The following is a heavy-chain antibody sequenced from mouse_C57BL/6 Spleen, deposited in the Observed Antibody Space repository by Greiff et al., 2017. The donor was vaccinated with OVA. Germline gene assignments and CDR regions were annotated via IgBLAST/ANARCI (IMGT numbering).Heavy chain of an antibody. CDR3: TGGAFDV. Sequence: EVQGVESGGGLVQPGGSMKLSCVASGFTFSNYWMNWVRQSPEKGLEWVAQIRLKSDNYATHYAASVKGRFTISRDDSKSSVYLQMNNLRAEDTGIYYCTGGAFDVWGTGTTVTVSS. CDR1: GFTFSNYW. CDR2: IRLKSDNYAT. V-gene: IGHV6-3*01. J-gene: IGHJ1*03.